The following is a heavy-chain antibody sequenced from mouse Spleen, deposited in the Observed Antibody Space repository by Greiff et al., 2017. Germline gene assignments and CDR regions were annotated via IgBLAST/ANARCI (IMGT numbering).Heavy chain of an antibody. D-gene: IGHD2-1*01. J-gene: IGHJ4*01. CDR3: AREGIYYGNYVDAMDY. CDR1: GYTFTSYW. CDR2: IYPGSGST. V-gene: IGHV1-55*01. Sequence: VQLQQPGAELVKPGASVKMSCKASGYTFTSYWITWVKQRPGQGLEWIGDIYPGSGSTNYNEKFKSKATLTVDTSSSTAYMQLSSLTSEDSAVYYCAREGIYYGNYVDAMDYWGQGTSVTVSS.